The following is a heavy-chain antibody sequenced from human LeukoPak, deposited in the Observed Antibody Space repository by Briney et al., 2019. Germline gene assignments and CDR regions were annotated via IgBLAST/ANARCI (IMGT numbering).Heavy chain of an antibody. Sequence: GRSLRLSCAASGFTSSSYGMHWVRQAPGKGLEWVAVISYDGSNKYYADSVKGRFTISRDNSKNTLYLQMNSLRAEDTAVYYCAKLTGSYYGSGSYSAFDYWGQGTLVTVSS. CDR2: ISYDGSNK. V-gene: IGHV3-30*18. J-gene: IGHJ4*02. CDR3: AKLTGSYYGSGSYSAFDY. CDR1: GFTSSSYG. D-gene: IGHD3-10*01.